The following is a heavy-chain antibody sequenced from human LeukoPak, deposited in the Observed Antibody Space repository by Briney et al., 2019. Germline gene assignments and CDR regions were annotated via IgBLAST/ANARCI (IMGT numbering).Heavy chain of an antibody. CDR2: IKKDGSEK. D-gene: IGHD6-19*01. Sequence: GGSLRLSWAASGFTFSNYWMSWVRQAPGKGLEWEANIKKDGSEKKYVDSVKGRFTISRDNAENSLHLQMNSLRAEDTAVYYCEREGGSGWYSGWFDPWGQGTLVTVSS. CDR1: GFTFSNYW. J-gene: IGHJ5*02. CDR3: EREGGSGWYSGWFDP. V-gene: IGHV3-7*01.